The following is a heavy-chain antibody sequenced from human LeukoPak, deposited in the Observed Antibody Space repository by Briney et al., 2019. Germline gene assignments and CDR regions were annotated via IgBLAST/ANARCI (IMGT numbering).Heavy chain of an antibody. CDR2: IYYSGST. CDR1: GGSISSSSYY. CDR3: ARHLIAFDAFDI. Sequence: TSETLSLTCTVSGGSISSSSYYWGWIRQPPGKGLEWIGSIYYSGSTYYNPSLKIRVTISVDTSKNQFSLKLSSVTAADTAVYYCARHLIAFDAFDIWGQGTMVTVSS. J-gene: IGHJ3*02. V-gene: IGHV4-39*01.